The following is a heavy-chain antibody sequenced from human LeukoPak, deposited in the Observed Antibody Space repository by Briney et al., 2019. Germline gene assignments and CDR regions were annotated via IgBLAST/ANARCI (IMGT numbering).Heavy chain of an antibody. D-gene: IGHD2-2*01. CDR2: ISAYNGNT. Sequence: ASVKVSCKASGYTFTSYGISWVRQAPGQGLEWMGWISAYNGNTNYAQKLQGRVTMTTDTSTSTAYMELRSLRSDDTAVYYSARDFEYQLLSSYWGQGTLVTVSS. CDR1: GYTFTSYG. CDR3: ARDFEYQLLSSY. V-gene: IGHV1-18*01. J-gene: IGHJ4*02.